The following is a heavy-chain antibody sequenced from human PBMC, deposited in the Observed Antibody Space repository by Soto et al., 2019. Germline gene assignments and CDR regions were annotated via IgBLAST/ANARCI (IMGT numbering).Heavy chain of an antibody. V-gene: IGHV3-30-3*01. J-gene: IGHJ4*01. CDR1: GFMFSAYA. Sequence: QVQLVESGGGVVQLGASLRLSCTASGFMFSAYAMLWVRQAPGKGLEWVAAMSYDGTNTYYADSLKGRFTISRDNSKNTLFLQMSSLTADDSAVYYCARDPSPYTSGWYGIDFWGLGTLVTVSS. D-gene: IGHD6-19*01. CDR3: ARDPSPYTSGWYGIDF. CDR2: MSYDGTNT.